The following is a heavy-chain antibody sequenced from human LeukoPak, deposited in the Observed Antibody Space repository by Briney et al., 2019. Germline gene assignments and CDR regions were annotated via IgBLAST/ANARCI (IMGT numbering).Heavy chain of an antibody. Sequence: GGSLRLSCAASGFTLSSYSMNWVRQAPGKGLEWVSSISSSSSYIHSADSVRGRFTISRDNAKNSLFLQMNSLRAEDTAVYYCARDEWGDAFDIWGQGTMVTVFS. CDR2: ISSSSSYI. V-gene: IGHV3-21*01. CDR3: ARDEWGDAFDI. D-gene: IGHD1-26*01. J-gene: IGHJ3*02. CDR1: GFTLSSYS.